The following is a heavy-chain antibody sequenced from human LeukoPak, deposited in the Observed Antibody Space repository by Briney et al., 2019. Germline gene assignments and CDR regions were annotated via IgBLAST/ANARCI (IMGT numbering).Heavy chain of an antibody. Sequence: GGSLRLSCAASGFTFDDYAMHWVRQAPGKGLEWVSGISWNSGSIGYADSVKGRFTISRDNAKNSLYLQMNSLRAEDTALYYCAKGYGSGSYQHLDYWGQGTLVTVSS. V-gene: IGHV3-9*01. CDR3: AKGYGSGSYQHLDY. D-gene: IGHD3-10*01. CDR2: ISWNSGSI. CDR1: GFTFDDYA. J-gene: IGHJ4*02.